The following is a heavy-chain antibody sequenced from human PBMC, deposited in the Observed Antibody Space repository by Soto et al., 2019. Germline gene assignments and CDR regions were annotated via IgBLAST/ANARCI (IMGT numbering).Heavy chain of an antibody. J-gene: IGHJ4*02. CDR2: LSGSGVNA. CDR3: AKPLQVY. Sequence: MTWVRQAPGKGLEYVSTLSGSGVNAYYADSVKGRFTISRDNSKNTLYLQMNSLRVEDTAIYYCAKPLQVYWGQGTQVTVSS. V-gene: IGHV3-23*01.